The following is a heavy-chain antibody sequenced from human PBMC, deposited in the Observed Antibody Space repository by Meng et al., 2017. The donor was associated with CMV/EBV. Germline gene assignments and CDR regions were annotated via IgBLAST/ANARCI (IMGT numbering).Heavy chain of an antibody. J-gene: IGHJ4*02. D-gene: IGHD3-3*01. CDR1: GFTFSSYA. CDR3: ARVAIFGVALDY. Sequence: GESLMISCAASGFTFSSYAMHWVRQAPGKGLEWVAVISYDGSNKYYADSVKGRFTISRDNSKNTLYLQMNSLRAEDTAVYYCARVAIFGVALDYWGQGTLVTVSS. CDR2: ISYDGSNK. V-gene: IGHV3-30-3*01.